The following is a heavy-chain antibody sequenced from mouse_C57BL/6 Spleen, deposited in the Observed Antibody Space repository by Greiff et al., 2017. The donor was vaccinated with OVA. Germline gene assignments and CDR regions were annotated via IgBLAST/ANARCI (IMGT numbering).Heavy chain of an antibody. Sequence: QVQLQQPGAELVKPGASVKLSCKASGYTFTSYGMHWVKQRPGQGLEWIGMIHPNSGSTNYNEKFKSQATMTVDKSSSTAYMQLSSLTSEDSAVYYCARGEIIYDGYPGAMDYWGQGTSVTVSS. V-gene: IGHV1-64*01. CDR2: IHPNSGST. D-gene: IGHD2-3*01. J-gene: IGHJ4*01. CDR3: ARGEIIYDGYPGAMDY. CDR1: GYTFTSYG.